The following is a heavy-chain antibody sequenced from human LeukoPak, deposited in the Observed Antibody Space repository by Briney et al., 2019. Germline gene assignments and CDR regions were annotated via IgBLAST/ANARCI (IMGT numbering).Heavy chain of an antibody. V-gene: IGHV3-33*01. CDR1: GFTFSSYG. D-gene: IGHD1-26*01. CDR2: IWYDGSNK. J-gene: IGHJ4*02. CDR3: ARGGSEGDY. Sequence: GGSLRLSCAASGFTFSSYGMHWVRQAPGKGLEWVAVIWYDGSNKYYADSVKGRFTISRDNAKNSLYLQMNSLRAEDTAVYYCARGGSEGDYWGQGTLVTFSS.